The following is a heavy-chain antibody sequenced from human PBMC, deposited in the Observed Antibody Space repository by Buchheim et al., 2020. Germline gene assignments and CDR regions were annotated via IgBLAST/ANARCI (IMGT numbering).Heavy chain of an antibody. CDR1: GFTFSTYW. J-gene: IGHJ4*02. CDR3: ARRADSGDY. Sequence: EVQLVESGGGLVQPGGSLRLSCAASGFTFSTYWMHWVRQAPGERLVWVSHINTDGTRTNYADSVKGRFTISRDNAKNTRDLQMNSLRAEDTAVYYCARRADSGDYWGQGTL. V-gene: IGHV3-74*01. CDR2: INTDGTRT. D-gene: IGHD2-15*01.